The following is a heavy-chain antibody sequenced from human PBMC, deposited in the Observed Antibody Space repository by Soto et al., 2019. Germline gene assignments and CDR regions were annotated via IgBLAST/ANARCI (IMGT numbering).Heavy chain of an antibody. J-gene: IGHJ4*02. Sequence: SETLSLTCTVSGVSITTTSYYWGWIRQPPGKGLEWIGSVYFSGTTYYNPSLKSRVTISVDTSKNHFSLRLSSVTAADTAIYYCARQGSYWGQGTLVTVSS. CDR2: VYFSGTT. V-gene: IGHV4-39*01. CDR1: GVSITTTSYY. CDR3: ARQGSY.